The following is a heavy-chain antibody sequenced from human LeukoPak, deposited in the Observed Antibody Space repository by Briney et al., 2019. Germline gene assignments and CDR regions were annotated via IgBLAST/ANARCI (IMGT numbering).Heavy chain of an antibody. V-gene: IGHV3-48*04. D-gene: IGHD3-10*01. CDR1: GITLSNYG. CDR2: ISSSGSTI. J-gene: IGHJ4*02. Sequence: PGGSLRLSCAVSGITLSNYGMSWVRQVPGKGLEWVSYISSSGSTIYYADSVKGRFTISRDNAKNSLYLQMNSLRAEDTAVYYCARDSGGGVGYWGQGTLVTVSS. CDR3: ARDSGGGVGY.